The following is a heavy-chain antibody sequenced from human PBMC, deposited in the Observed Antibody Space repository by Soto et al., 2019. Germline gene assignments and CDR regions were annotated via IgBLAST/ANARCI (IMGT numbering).Heavy chain of an antibody. Sequence: QVQLVQSGAEVKKPGASVKVSCKASGYTFTSYDINWVRQATGQGLEWMGWMNPNSGNTVYAQKFQGRVTMTWNTSTSTAYMELSSLRSADAAVYYCARERRSIAARWFDPWGQGTLVTVSS. D-gene: IGHD6-6*01. CDR3: ARERRSIAARWFDP. J-gene: IGHJ5*02. V-gene: IGHV1-8*01. CDR1: GYTFTSYD. CDR2: MNPNSGNT.